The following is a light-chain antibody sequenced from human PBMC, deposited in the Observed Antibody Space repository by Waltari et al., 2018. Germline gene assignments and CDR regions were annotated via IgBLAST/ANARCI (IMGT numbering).Light chain of an antibody. CDR3: QQYGNSPLT. CDR1: QSVHSNY. J-gene: IGKJ4*01. CDR2: GAS. Sequence: EIVLTQSPDTLSLSPGERATHSCRASQSVHSNYLAWYQQRPGQAPRLLIYGASSRATGIPDRFSGSGSGTDFILTISRLEPEDFAVFYCQQYGNSPLTFGGGTKVEIK. V-gene: IGKV3-20*01.